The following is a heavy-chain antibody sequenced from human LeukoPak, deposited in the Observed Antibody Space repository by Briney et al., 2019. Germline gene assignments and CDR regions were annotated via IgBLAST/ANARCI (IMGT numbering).Heavy chain of an antibody. V-gene: IGHV1-18*01. D-gene: IGHD6-13*01. J-gene: IGHJ4*02. CDR3: ARDLVGIRSVARIAAAGTMDY. Sequence: GASVKVSCKASGYTFTSYGISWVRQAPGQGLEWMGWISAYNGNTNYAQKLQGRVTMTTDTSTSTAYMELRSLRSDDTAVYYCARDLVGIRSVARIAAAGTMDYWGQGTLVTVSS. CDR1: GYTFTSYG. CDR2: ISAYNGNT.